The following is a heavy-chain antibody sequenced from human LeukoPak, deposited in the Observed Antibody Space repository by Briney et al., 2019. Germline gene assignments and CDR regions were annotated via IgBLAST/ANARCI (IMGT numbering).Heavy chain of an antibody. CDR1: GYTFTSYG. V-gene: IGHV1-8*03. J-gene: IGHJ4*02. CDR2: MNPNSGNT. D-gene: IGHD3-22*01. Sequence: ASVKVSCKASGYTFTSYGINWVRQATGQGLEWMGWMNPNSGNTGYAQKFQGRVTITRNTSISTAYMELSSLRSEDTAVYYCARGCDSSGYYFYYFDYWGQGTLVTVSS. CDR3: ARGCDSSGYYFYYFDY.